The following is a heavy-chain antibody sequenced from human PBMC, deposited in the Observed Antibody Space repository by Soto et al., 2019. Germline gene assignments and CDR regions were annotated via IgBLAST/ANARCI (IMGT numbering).Heavy chain of an antibody. CDR1: GGTFSSYA. Sequence: SVKVSCKASGGTFSSYAISWVRQAPGQGLEWMGGIIPIFGTANYAQKFQGRVTITADESTSTAYMELSSLRSEDTAVYYCARRIGSNEKYSGYDYYYYYGMDVWGQGTTVTV. D-gene: IGHD5-12*01. CDR2: IIPIFGTA. J-gene: IGHJ6*02. V-gene: IGHV1-69*13. CDR3: ARRIGSNEKYSGYDYYYYYGMDV.